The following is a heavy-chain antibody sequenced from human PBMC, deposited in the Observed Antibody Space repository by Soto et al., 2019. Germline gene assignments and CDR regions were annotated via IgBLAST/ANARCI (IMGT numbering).Heavy chain of an antibody. V-gene: IGHV1-18*01. D-gene: IGHD1-26*01. CDR3: ARSSRDYHAGTSIYCYFDY. CDR1: GYTFTNYG. J-gene: IGHJ4*02. CDR2: ISTYNGNA. Sequence: GASVKVSCKASGYTFTNYGISWVRQAPGQGLEWMGWISTYNGNAYITQKFQGRVTMTTETSTSTAYMELRSLRSDDTAVFYCARSSRDYHAGTSIYCYFDYWVQARLVTVCS.